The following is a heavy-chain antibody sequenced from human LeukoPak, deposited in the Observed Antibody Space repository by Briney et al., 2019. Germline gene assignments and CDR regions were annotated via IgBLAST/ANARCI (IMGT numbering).Heavy chain of an antibody. Sequence: GGSLRLSCAVSGFTFSSYWMNWVRQAPGKGLEGVSYISCSGSSINYADSVKGRFTTSRDNAENSLSLQMNSLRAEDTAVYYCSRVACSSTTCYLAYWGQGTLVTVSS. CDR2: ISCSGSSI. CDR3: SRVACSSTTCYLAY. CDR1: GFTFSSYW. J-gene: IGHJ4*02. V-gene: IGHV3-48*04. D-gene: IGHD2-2*01.